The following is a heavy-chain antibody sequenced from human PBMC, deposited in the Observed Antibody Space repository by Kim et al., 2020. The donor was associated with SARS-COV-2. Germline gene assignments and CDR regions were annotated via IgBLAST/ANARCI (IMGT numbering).Heavy chain of an antibody. D-gene: IGHD3-9*01. CDR1: GFTFDDYG. J-gene: IGHJ5*02. Sequence: GGSLRLSCKASGFTFDDYGMSWVRQAPGQGLEWVSGINRNGDFIGYADSVQGRFTISRDSAKNSLYLQMNSLRAGDTALYYCARGDWRQEYNWFDPWGQGTLVTVSS. CDR2: INRNGDFI. V-gene: IGHV3-20*04. CDR3: ARGDWRQEYNWFDP.